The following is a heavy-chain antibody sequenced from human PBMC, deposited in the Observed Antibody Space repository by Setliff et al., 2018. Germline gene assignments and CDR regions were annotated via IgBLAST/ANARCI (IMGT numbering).Heavy chain of an antibody. J-gene: IGHJ4*02. Sequence: GASVKVSCKASGYTFTSYGISWVRQAPGQGLEWMGWISAYNGNTKYSQKFQGRVTITRDASASTAYMELSSLRSEDTAVYYCARRVRIAVLHLYYFEYWGQGTLVTVSS. V-gene: IGHV1-18*01. CDR2: ISAYNGNT. CDR3: ARRVRIAVLHLYYFEY. CDR1: GYTFTSYG. D-gene: IGHD6-19*01.